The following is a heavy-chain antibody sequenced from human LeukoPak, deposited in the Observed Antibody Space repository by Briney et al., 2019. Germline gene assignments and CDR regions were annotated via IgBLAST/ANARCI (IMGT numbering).Heavy chain of an antibody. V-gene: IGHV4-39*01. CDR2: IYYGGST. CDR3: ASRHMSGTDPDYYYYYMDV. CDR1: GGSISSSGYC. Sequence: TSETLSLTCTVSGGSISSSGYCWGWIRQPPGKGLEWVASIYYGGSTYYHPSLTSRVTISVDTSKNPRPLKRSSVTAADTAAYYRASRHMSGTDPDYYYYYMDVWGKGTTVTVSS. J-gene: IGHJ6*03. D-gene: IGHD6-13*01.